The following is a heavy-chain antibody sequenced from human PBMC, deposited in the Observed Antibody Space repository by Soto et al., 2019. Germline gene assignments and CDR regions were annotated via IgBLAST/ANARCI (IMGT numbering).Heavy chain of an antibody. CDR2: IIPIFGTA. J-gene: IGHJ6*02. CDR3: AKVRYSSPMGYYYGMDV. Sequence: QAQLEQSGGEVKKPGSSVKVSCKASRVAFSKFIVTWVRQSPGLGLEWVGGIIPIFGTAHYAQKFQGRVTITADEPTSTSYMEVNNLRSEDTAVYYCAKVRYSSPMGYYYGMDVWGQGTTVTVSS. D-gene: IGHD6-19*01. V-gene: IGHV1-69*01. CDR1: RVAFSKFI.